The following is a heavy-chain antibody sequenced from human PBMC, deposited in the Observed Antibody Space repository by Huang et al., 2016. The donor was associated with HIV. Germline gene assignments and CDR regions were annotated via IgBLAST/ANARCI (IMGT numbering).Heavy chain of an antibody. CDR3: ARARGFLYDSTGYYSRYYFDS. V-gene: IGHV1-8*03. D-gene: IGHD3-22*01. J-gene: IGHJ4*02. CDR1: GFNFNNYD. Sequence: QVQLVQSGAEVKKPGASVKVSCKASGFNFNNYDFNWLRQASGQGLEWIGWRNPKSGNTGYAQKFQGRVTITRNTSITTADMELRSLRSEDTAVYYCARARGFLYDSTGYYSRYYFDSWGQGTLVTISS. CDR2: RNPKSGNT.